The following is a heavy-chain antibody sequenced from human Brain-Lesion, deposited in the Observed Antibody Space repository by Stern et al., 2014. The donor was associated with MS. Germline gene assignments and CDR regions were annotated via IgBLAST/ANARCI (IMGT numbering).Heavy chain of an antibody. CDR1: GYIFTGYY. Sequence: QVQLVQSGAEVKKPGASVKVSCKTSGYIFTGYYIHWVRQAPGQGLAWMARINPNTGGTTYAQKFQGRVTMSRDTSISTAYVELSSLTSDDTAVYYCARDQRGITIFGVVTDYYYLGMDVWGQGTTVTVSS. J-gene: IGHJ6*02. V-gene: IGHV1-2*06. CDR2: INPNTGGT. CDR3: ARDQRGITIFGVVTDYYYLGMDV. D-gene: IGHD3-3*01.